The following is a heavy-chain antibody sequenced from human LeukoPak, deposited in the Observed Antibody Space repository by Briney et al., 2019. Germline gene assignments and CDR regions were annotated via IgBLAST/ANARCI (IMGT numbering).Heavy chain of an antibody. J-gene: IGHJ4*02. Sequence: ASVKVSCKASGYTFTSYGISWVRQAPGQGLEWMGWISAYDANTNFAQNLQGRVPMTTDTSTSTAYMELRSLRSDDTAVYYCARVQGSSGWYIFDYWGQGTLVTVSS. CDR1: GYTFTSYG. CDR3: ARVQGSSGWYIFDY. V-gene: IGHV1-18*01. CDR2: ISAYDANT. D-gene: IGHD6-19*01.